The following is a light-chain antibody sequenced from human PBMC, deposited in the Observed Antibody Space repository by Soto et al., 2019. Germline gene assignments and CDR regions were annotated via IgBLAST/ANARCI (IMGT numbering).Light chain of an antibody. CDR1: QGISTY. CDR3: HKYNRAPT. CDR2: AAS. Sequence: DIQMTQSPSSLSASVGDRVTITCRASQGISTYLAWYQQKPGKVPELLIYAASTLQSGVPSRFSARGSGTEFSPTTSVLQTEDVATYYCHKYNRAPTFGRGTKVELK. J-gene: IGKJ4*01. V-gene: IGKV1-27*01.